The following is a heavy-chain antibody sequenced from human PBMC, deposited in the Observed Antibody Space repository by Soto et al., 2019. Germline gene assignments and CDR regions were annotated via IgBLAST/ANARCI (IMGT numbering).Heavy chain of an antibody. CDR3: ARKHSLDYIRWGLDP. CDR1: GYSFSDNQ. D-gene: IGHD4-4*01. CDR2: INPKSDDT. J-gene: IGHJ5*02. Sequence: ASVKVSCKASGYSFSDNQIDWLRRAPGQGLEWMGRINPKSDDTDYAQKFQGRVTMTRDTSIDTAYLELTGLTSDDTAIYYCARKHSLDYIRWGLDPWGQGTLVTVSS. V-gene: IGHV1-2*02.